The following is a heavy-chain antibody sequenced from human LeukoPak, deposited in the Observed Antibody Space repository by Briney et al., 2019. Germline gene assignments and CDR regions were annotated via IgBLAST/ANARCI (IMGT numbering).Heavy chain of an antibody. CDR2: INHSGST. CDR1: GGSLSGYY. Sequence: SETLSLTCAVYGGSLSGYYWSWIGQPPGKGLEWIGEINHSGSTNYNPSLKSRVTISVDTSKNQFSLKLSSVTAADTAVYYCARGRRYGDYYDYWGQGTLVTVSS. J-gene: IGHJ4*02. CDR3: ARGRRYGDYYDY. V-gene: IGHV4-34*01. D-gene: IGHD4-17*01.